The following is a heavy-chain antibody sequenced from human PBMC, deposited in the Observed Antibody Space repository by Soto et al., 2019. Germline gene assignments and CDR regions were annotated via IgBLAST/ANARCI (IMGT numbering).Heavy chain of an antibody. V-gene: IGHV3-33*01. CDR3: ARDSAWLFDS. Sequence: QVQLVESGGGVVQPGRSLRLSCAVSGFTYSSYGMHWVRQAPGKGLEWVPVIWYDGSNKYYADSVKGRFIISRDDSKNTLSLQMNSLRAEDTAVYYCARDSAWLFDSWGQGTLVTVSS. J-gene: IGHJ4*02. CDR2: IWYDGSNK. CDR1: GFTYSSYG. D-gene: IGHD5-12*01.